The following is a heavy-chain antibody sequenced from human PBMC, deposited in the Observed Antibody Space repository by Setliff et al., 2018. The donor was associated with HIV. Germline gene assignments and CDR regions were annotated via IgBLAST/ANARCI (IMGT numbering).Heavy chain of an antibody. CDR3: ARHTIDISLLVVQDPGPFDI. V-gene: IGHV5-51*01. CDR2: IYPQDSDT. J-gene: IGHJ3*02. D-gene: IGHD3-10*01. Sequence: GESLKISCPGSGYGFSNHWIGWVRQMPGRGLEWMGIIYPQDSDTRYSPSFEGHVTISADRSRNTAYLQWTALKASDTAMYYCARHTIDISLLVVQDPGPFDIWGRGTMVTVSS. CDR1: GYGFSNHW.